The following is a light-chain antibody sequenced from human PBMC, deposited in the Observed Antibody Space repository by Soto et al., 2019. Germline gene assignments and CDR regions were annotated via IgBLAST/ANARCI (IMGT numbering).Light chain of an antibody. Sequence: DIQMTQSPSTLSASVGDRVTITCRASQSISSWLAWYQQKPGKAPKLLIYKASSLESGVPSRFSGSGSGTEFTLTISSLQPDHFATYYCQQYNSYSITFGHGTKVDIK. CDR1: QSISSW. CDR2: KAS. V-gene: IGKV1-5*03. J-gene: IGKJ3*01. CDR3: QQYNSYSIT.